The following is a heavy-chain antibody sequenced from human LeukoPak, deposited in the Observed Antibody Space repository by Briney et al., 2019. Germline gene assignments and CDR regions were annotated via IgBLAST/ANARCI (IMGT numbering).Heavy chain of an antibody. CDR2: ISPYNGAT. Sequence: ASVKVSCKASGYTFTTYGITWIRQAPGQGLEWLGWISPYNGATEYAQNLQDRVSMTTDTSTNTAYIEVRSLKSDDTAVYYCARDSDWNVDYWGQGTLVTVSS. V-gene: IGHV1-18*01. J-gene: IGHJ4*02. CDR3: ARDSDWNVDY. D-gene: IGHD1-1*01. CDR1: GYTFTTYG.